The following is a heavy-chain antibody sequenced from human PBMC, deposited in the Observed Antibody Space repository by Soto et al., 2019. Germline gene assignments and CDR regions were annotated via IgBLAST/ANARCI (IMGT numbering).Heavy chain of an antibody. J-gene: IGHJ5*02. CDR3: ARDGLGYCISTSCLNWFDP. V-gene: IGHV1-18*01. D-gene: IGHD2-2*03. CDR1: GYTFTSYG. Sequence: QVQLVQSGAEVKKPGASVKVSCKASGYTFTSYGISWVRQAPGQGLEWMGWISAYNGNTNYAQKLQGRVTMTTDTSTSTAYMELRSLRSDDTTVYYCARDGLGYCISTSCLNWFDPWGQGTLVTVSS. CDR2: ISAYNGNT.